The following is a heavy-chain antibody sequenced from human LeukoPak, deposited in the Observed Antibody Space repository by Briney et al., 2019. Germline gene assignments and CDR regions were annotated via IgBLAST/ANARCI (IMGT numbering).Heavy chain of an antibody. CDR1: GFTVSSNF. D-gene: IGHD4-23*01. CDR2: IYSGGST. CDR3: ARRAGGYSHPYDY. J-gene: IGHJ4*02. V-gene: IGHV3-53*01. Sequence: PGGSLRLSCAASGFTVSSNFLSWVRQAPGKGLEWVSLIYSGGSTDYTDSVKGRFTISRDNSKNTLYLQMNSLRAEDTAVYYCARRAGGYSHPYDYWGQGTLATVSS.